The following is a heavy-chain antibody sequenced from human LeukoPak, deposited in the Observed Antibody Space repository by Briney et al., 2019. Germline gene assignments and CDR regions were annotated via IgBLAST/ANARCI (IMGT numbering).Heavy chain of an antibody. V-gene: IGHV3-23*01. CDR1: GFTFGSYA. CDR2: ITSSGGNT. Sequence: GGSLRLSCAASGFTFGSYAMSWVRQAPGKGLEWVSAITSSGGNTYYADSVKGRFTISRDNSKNTLYLQMNSLRAEDTALYYCAKRHDKSNSYYLPFFDYWGQGALVTVSS. J-gene: IGHJ4*02. CDR3: AKRHDKSNSYYLPFFDY. D-gene: IGHD1-26*01.